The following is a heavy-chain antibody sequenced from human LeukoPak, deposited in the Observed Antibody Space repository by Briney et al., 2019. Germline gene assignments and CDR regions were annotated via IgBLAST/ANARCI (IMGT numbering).Heavy chain of an antibody. CDR3: AKGGGYLLEPLYYFDY. Sequence: GGSLRLSCAASGFTFSSYGMHWVRQAPGKGLVWVAFIRYDGSNKYYADSVKGRFTISRDNSKNTLYLQMNSLRAEDTAVYYCAKGGGYLLEPLYYFDYWGQGTLVTVSS. D-gene: IGHD3-22*01. V-gene: IGHV3-30*02. CDR1: GFTFSSYG. J-gene: IGHJ4*02. CDR2: IRYDGSNK.